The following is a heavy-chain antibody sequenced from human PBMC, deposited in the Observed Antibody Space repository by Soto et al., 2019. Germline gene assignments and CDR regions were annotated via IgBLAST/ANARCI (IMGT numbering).Heavy chain of an antibody. Sequence: QVQLVQSGAEVKKPGSSVRVSCKASGDTFSFYSINWVRQAPGLGLEWMGRINPILSMSNYAQRFQGRVTVTEDKSKSKDYMELRSMRYEDTAMYYCASSYGSGYRAFDYWGQGALVTVSS. D-gene: IGHD3-10*01. CDR1: GDTFSFYS. CDR2: INPILSMS. V-gene: IGHV1-69*02. J-gene: IGHJ4*02. CDR3: ASSYGSGYRAFDY.